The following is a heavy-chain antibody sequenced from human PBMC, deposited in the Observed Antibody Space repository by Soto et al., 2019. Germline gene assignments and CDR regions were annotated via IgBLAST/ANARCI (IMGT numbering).Heavy chain of an antibody. CDR3: ARIASVDPYGYVNGGLDV. CDR2: FYHSGNS. Sequence: PSETLSLPCSVSGGSIRSYYWSWIRQSPEKGLEWIGYFYHSGNSNYNPSLKSRVTISVDTSKNQLSLGLRSVTAADTAVYFCARIASVDPYGYVNGGLDVWGQGTTVTVSS. J-gene: IGHJ6*02. CDR1: GGSIRSYY. V-gene: IGHV4-59*01. D-gene: IGHD5-18*01.